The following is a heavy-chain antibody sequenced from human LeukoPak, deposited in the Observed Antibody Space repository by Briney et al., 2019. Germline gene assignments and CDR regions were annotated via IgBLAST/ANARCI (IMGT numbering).Heavy chain of an antibody. CDR2: IYAGGST. D-gene: IGHD1-1*01. CDR3: ARGTWNGGRVFAS. J-gene: IGHJ4*02. CDR1: GFSVSNNF. V-gene: IGHV3-53*01. Sequence: PGGSLRLSCAASGFSVSNNFMSWVRQAPGKGLDWVSVIYAGGSTYYSDSVKGRFTITRDISKNTVSLQMNSLRAEDTAVYYCARGTWNGGRVFASWGQGTLVTVSS.